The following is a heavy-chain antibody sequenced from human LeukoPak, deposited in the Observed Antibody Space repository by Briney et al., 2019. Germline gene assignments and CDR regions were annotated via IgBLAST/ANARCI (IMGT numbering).Heavy chain of an antibody. V-gene: IGHV2-5*02. CDR3: AHRRLEKGTAVTTGFDY. Sequence: SGPTLVKPPQTLTLTCTFSGFSLTTSGVGVGWIRQPPGKALEWLALVYWDDGKPYSPSLKNRLTITKDTSKNQVLLTMTNMDPVDTATYYCAHRRLEKGTAVTTGFDYWGQGILVTVSS. D-gene: IGHD4-17*01. J-gene: IGHJ4*02. CDR1: GFSLTTSGVG. CDR2: VYWDDGK.